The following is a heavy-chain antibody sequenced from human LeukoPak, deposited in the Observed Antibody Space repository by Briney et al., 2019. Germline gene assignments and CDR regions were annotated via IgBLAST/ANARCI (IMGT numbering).Heavy chain of an antibody. Sequence: PETLSLTCAVYGGSFSGYYCSWIRQPPGKGLEWIGEIKHSGSTNYNPSIKSRVTISVDTSKNQFSLKLSSVTAAGTAVYYCARGKRLLWWFDPWGQGTLLTVPS. J-gene: IGHJ5*02. V-gene: IGHV4-34*01. CDR2: IKHSGST. CDR3: ARGKRLLWWFDP. CDR1: GGSFSGYY. D-gene: IGHD4-23*01.